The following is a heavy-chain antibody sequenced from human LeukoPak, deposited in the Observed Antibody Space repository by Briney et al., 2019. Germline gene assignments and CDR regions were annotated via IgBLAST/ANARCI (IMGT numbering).Heavy chain of an antibody. CDR1: GYTFTNDA. J-gene: IGHJ4*02. D-gene: IGHD2-15*01. CDR2: VNAGNGNT. V-gene: IGHV1-3*01. CDR3: ARESPCSGDGCHARLDY. Sequence: GASVKVSCKASGYTFTNDAIHWVRQAPGQTLEWMGWVNAGNGNTKDSQKFQGRVTISRDTSASTAYMELNSLKVEDTAVYYCARESPCSGDGCHARLDYWGQGTLVTVSS.